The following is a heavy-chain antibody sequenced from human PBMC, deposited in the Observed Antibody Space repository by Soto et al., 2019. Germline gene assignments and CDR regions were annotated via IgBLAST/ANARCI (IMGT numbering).Heavy chain of an antibody. CDR2: IKSKTDGGTT. J-gene: IGHJ1*01. Sequence: GGSLRLSCAASGFTFSNAWMSWVRQAPGNGLEWVGRIKSKTDGGTTDYAAPVKGRFTISRDDSKNTLYLQMNSLKTEDTAVYYCTTGRITMIVVVSAEYFQHWGQGTLVTVSS. CDR3: TTGRITMIVVVSAEYFQH. V-gene: IGHV3-15*01. CDR1: GFTFSNAW. D-gene: IGHD3-22*01.